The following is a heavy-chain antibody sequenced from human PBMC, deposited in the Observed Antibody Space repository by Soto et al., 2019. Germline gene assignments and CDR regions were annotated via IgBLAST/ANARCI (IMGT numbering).Heavy chain of an antibody. V-gene: IGHV3-15*07. CDR3: TTKIFGVVIIYYYYGMDV. Sequence: EVQLVESGGGLVKPGGSLRLSCAASGFTFSNAWMNWVRQAPGKGLEWVGRIKSKTDGGTTDYAAPVKGRFTISRDDSKNTLYLQMNSLKTEDSGVYYCTTKIFGVVIIYYYYGMDVWGQGTTVTVSS. CDR1: GFTFSNAW. CDR2: IKSKTDGGTT. J-gene: IGHJ6*02. D-gene: IGHD3-3*01.